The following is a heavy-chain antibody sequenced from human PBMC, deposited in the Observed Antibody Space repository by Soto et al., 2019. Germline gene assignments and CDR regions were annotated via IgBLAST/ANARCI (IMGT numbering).Heavy chain of an antibody. CDR1: GGSVSSGSYY. J-gene: IGHJ6*02. CDR3: ARGPQLDYYYYGMDV. V-gene: IGHV4-61*01. CDR2: IYYSGST. Sequence: SETLSLTCTVSGGSVSSGSYYWSWIRQPPGKGLEWIGYIYYSGSTNYNPSLKSRVTISVDTSKNQFSLKLSSVTAADTAVYYCARGPQLDYYYYGMDVWGQGTTVTVSS. D-gene: IGHD6-13*01.